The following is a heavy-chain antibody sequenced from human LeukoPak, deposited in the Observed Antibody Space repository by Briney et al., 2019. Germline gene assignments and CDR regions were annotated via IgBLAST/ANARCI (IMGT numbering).Heavy chain of an antibody. D-gene: IGHD3-10*02. V-gene: IGHV4-4*09. CDR1: GGFISNYY. CDR3: ATSYDVKTAPYDL. CDR2: MYTSEST. J-gene: IGHJ5*02. Sequence: SETLSLTCTVSGGFISNYYWICILQPPGKGLYCIGYMYTSESTDYNPSLKSRVSMSVDTSKNRVSMELRFLTAADTAIYYCATSYDVKTAPYDLWGQGTLVTVSS.